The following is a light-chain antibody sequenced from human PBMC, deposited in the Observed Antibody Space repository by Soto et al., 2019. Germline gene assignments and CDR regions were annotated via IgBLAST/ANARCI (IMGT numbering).Light chain of an antibody. Sequence: QSVLTQPASVSGSPGQSITISCTGTSSDVGSYNLVSWYQQHPGKAPKLMIYEDTERPSGVSNRFSGSKSGNTASLTISGLQADDEADYYCCSYAGSFPHVVFGGGTNLTVL. CDR1: SSDVGSYNL. CDR3: CSYAGSFPHVV. V-gene: IGLV2-23*01. CDR2: EDT. J-gene: IGLJ2*01.